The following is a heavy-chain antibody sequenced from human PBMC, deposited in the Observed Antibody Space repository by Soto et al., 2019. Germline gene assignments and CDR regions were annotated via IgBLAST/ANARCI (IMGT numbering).Heavy chain of an antibody. CDR2: IYYSGST. J-gene: IGHJ6*02. Sequence: PSETLSLTCTVSGGSISSYYWSWIRQPPGKGLEWIGYIYYSGSTNYNPSLKSRVTISVDTSKNQFSLKLSSVTAADTAVYYCARATYSNGWYGDYYYYGMDVWGQGTTVTVSS. CDR1: GGSISSYY. V-gene: IGHV4-59*01. CDR3: ARATYSNGWYGDYYYYGMDV. D-gene: IGHD6-19*01.